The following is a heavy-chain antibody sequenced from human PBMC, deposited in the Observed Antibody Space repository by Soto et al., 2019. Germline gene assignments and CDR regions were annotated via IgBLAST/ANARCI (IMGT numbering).Heavy chain of an antibody. Sequence: GGSLRLSCAASGFTFSNAWMSWVRQAPGKGLEWVGRIKSKTDGGTTDYAAPVKGRFTISRDDSKNTLYLQMNSLKTEDTAVYYCTTDNATTTGDYFDYWGQGTLVTVSS. J-gene: IGHJ4*02. CDR2: IKSKTDGGTT. CDR1: GFTFSNAW. CDR3: TTDNATTTGDYFDY. D-gene: IGHD1-1*01. V-gene: IGHV3-15*01.